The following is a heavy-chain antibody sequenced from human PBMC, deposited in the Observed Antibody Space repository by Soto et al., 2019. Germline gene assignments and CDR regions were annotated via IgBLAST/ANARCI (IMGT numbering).Heavy chain of an antibody. J-gene: IGHJ6*03. CDR2: IYYSGST. Sequence: QLQLQESGPGLVKPSETLSLTCTVSGGPISSSSCYWGWIRQPPGKGLEGIGSIYYSGSTYYNPSLKIRVTISVDTSKNQFSLKLSSVTAADTAVYYCARTYYDFWSGDSSNYYYMDVWGKGTTVTVSS. CDR1: GGPISSSSCY. D-gene: IGHD3-3*01. CDR3: ARTYYDFWSGDSSNYYYMDV. V-gene: IGHV4-39*01.